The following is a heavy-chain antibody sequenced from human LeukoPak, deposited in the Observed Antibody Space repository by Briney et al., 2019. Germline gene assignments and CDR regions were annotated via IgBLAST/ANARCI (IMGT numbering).Heavy chain of an antibody. Sequence: PSETLSLTCTVSGGSISSSSYYWGWIRQPPGKGLEWIGSIYYSGSTYYNPSLKSRVTISVDTSKNQFSLKLSSVTAADTAVYYCARAQWELPDYWGQGTLVTVSS. D-gene: IGHD1-26*01. J-gene: IGHJ4*02. CDR3: ARAQWELPDY. CDR2: IYYSGST. CDR1: GGSISSSSYY. V-gene: IGHV4-39*01.